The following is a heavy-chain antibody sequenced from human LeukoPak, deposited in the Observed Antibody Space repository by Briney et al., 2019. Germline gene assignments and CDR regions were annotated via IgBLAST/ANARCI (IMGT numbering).Heavy chain of an antibody. V-gene: IGHV1-2*02. D-gene: IGHD3-10*01. CDR1: GYTFTGYY. Sequence: ASVKVSCKASGYTFTGYYMHWVRQAPGQGLEWMGWINPNSGGTNYARKFQGRVTMTRDTSISTAYMELSRLRSDDTAVYYCARSDYYGSGSYGFDPWGQGTLVTVSS. J-gene: IGHJ5*02. CDR2: INPNSGGT. CDR3: ARSDYYGSGSYGFDP.